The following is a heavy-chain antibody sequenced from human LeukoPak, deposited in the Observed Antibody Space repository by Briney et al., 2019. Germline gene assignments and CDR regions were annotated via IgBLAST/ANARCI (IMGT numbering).Heavy chain of an antibody. CDR2: INPNSGGT. CDR1: GYTFTGYY. J-gene: IGHJ4*02. Sequence: ASVKVSCKASGYTFTGYYMHWVRQAPGQGLEWMGWINPNSGGTNYAQKFQGRVTMTRDTSISTAYMELSRLRSDDTAVYYCARGGYYDISGYYYFDYWGQGTLVTVSS. CDR3: ARGGYYDISGYYYFDY. V-gene: IGHV1-2*02. D-gene: IGHD3-22*01.